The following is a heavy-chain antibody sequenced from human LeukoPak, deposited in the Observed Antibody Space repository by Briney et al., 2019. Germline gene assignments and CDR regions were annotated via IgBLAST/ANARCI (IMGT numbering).Heavy chain of an antibody. J-gene: IGHJ4*02. Sequence: PGGSLRLSCAASGFMFSSNRMSWVRLAPGKGLERVANIKEDGTETYYVDSVKGRFTISRDNAKNSLYLQMNSLRVEDTAVYYCAKEGRSLQTYWGQGTLVTVSS. CDR1: GFMFSSNR. V-gene: IGHV3-7*03. CDR2: IKEDGTET. D-gene: IGHD5-24*01. CDR3: AKEGRSLQTY.